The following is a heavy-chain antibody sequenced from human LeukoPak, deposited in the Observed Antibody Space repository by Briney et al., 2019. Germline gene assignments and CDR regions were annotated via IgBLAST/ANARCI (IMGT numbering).Heavy chain of an antibody. J-gene: IGHJ5*02. CDR2: ISSYNGNT. CDR3: ARGDKQLVFERRKGGFDP. Sequence: GASVNVSCKASGYTFTSYGISWVRQAPGQGLEWMGWISSYNGNTNYAQKLQGRVTMTTDTSTSTAYMELRSLRAEDTALYYCARGDKQLVFERRKGGFDPWGQGTLVTVSA. CDR1: GYTFTSYG. V-gene: IGHV1-18*01. D-gene: IGHD6-13*01.